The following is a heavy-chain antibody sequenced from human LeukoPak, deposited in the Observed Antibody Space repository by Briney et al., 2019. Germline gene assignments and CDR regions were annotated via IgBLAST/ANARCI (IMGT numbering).Heavy chain of an antibody. J-gene: IGHJ4*02. V-gene: IGHV1-18*01. CDR1: GYTFTIYG. CDR2: ISAYNGNT. D-gene: IGHD2-21*01. CDR3: ATLPMAAYGAFDY. Sequence: ASVNVSCKASGYTFTIYGISWVRQAPGQGLEWMGWISAYNGNTNYAQKLQGRVTMTTDTSTSTAYMELSTLRSDDTAVYYCATLPMAAYGAFDYWGQGVLVTVSS.